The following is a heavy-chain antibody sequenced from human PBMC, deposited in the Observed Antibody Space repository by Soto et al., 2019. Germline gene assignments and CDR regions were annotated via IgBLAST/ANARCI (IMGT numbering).Heavy chain of an antibody. CDR3: ARRHQIAYCYGMDV. CDR2: INSDGSST. J-gene: IGHJ6*02. D-gene: IGHD2-21*01. Sequence: EVQLVESGGGLVQPGGSLRLSCAASGFTFSDYWMHWVRQAPGKGLVWVSRINSDGSSTSYADSVKGRFTISRDNAKNTLYLQMNSLRAEDTAVYYCARRHQIAYCYGMDVWGQGTTVTVSS. CDR1: GFTFSDYW. V-gene: IGHV3-74*01.